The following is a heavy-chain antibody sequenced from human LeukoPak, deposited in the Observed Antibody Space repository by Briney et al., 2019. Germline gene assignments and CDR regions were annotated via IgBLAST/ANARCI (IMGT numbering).Heavy chain of an antibody. CDR3: ARYSNPYYYYYYMDV. D-gene: IGHD4-11*01. Sequence: TLSLTCTVSGGSISSGSYYWSWIRQPAGKGLEWIGRIYTSGSTNYNPSLKSRATISVDTSKNQFSLKLSSVTAADTAVYYCARYSNPYYYYYYMDVWGKGTTVTVSS. J-gene: IGHJ6*03. CDR2: IYTSGST. CDR1: GGSISSGSYY. V-gene: IGHV4-61*02.